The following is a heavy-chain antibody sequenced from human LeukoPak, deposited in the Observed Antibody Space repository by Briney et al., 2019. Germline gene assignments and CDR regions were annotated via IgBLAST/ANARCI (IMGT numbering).Heavy chain of an antibody. D-gene: IGHD3-22*01. Sequence: GGSLRLSCAASGFTFSRYGLHWVRQAPGRGLEWVAFIQYDGSNKYYADSVKGRFTISRDISKNTLYLQMNSLRAEDTAVYYCARSGSSYDGSQSWFDYWGQGTLVTVSS. J-gene: IGHJ4*02. CDR1: GFTFSRYG. V-gene: IGHV3-30*02. CDR2: IQYDGSNK. CDR3: ARSGSSYDGSQSWFDY.